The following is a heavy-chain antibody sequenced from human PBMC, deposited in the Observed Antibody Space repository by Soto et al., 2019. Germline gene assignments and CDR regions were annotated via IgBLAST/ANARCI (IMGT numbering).Heavy chain of an antibody. CDR3: FTGTTHREIDY. CDR1: GYTFTGYD. J-gene: IGHJ4*02. D-gene: IGHD1-7*01. CDR2: MNPNSGNT. V-gene: IGHV1-8*01. Sequence: ASVKVSCKASGYTFTGYDINWVRQATGQGLEWMGWMNPNSGNTGYAQKFQGRVTMTRNTSISTAYMELSSLRSEDTAVYYCFTGTTHREIDYWGQGTLVTVSS.